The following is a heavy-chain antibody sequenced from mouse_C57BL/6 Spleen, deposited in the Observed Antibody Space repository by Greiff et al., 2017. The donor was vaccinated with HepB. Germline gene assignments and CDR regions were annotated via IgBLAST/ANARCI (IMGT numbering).Heavy chain of an antibody. Sequence: VQLQQPGAELVKPGASVKVSCKASGYTFTSYWMHWVKQRPGQGLEWIGRIHPSASDTNYNQKFKGKATLTVDKSASTAYMQLSSLTSEDSAVYYCAMDPGRDAMDYWGQGTSVTVSS. CDR1: GYTFTSYW. CDR3: AMDPGRDAMDY. J-gene: IGHJ4*01. V-gene: IGHV1-74*01. D-gene: IGHD4-1*01. CDR2: IHPSASDT.